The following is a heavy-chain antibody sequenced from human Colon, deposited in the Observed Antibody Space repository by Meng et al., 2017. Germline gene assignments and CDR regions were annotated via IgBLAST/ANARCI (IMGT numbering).Heavy chain of an antibody. CDR2: FHYTGPI. Sequence: QVQVQESGPGLVQPSVTLSLTCAVSGVSVTSGQLWTWVRQPPGKGLEWIGEFHYTGPINYKPSLMSLVTISVDASRNQFSLRLTSVTAADTAVYYSAASSGWYRIDSWGQGTLVTVSS. D-gene: IGHD6-19*01. V-gene: IGHV4-4*02. J-gene: IGHJ4*02. CDR3: AASSGWYRIDS. CDR1: GVSVTSGQL.